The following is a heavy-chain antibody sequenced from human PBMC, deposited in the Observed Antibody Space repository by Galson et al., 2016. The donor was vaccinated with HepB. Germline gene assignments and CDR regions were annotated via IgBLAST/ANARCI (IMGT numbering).Heavy chain of an antibody. D-gene: IGHD1-26*01. CDR2: ISTYNGNT. CDR3: ARDGTLSGSYYHFYGMDV. Sequence: SVKVSCKASGYSFISYGISWVRQARGQGLEWMGWISTYNGNTNYEQKFKGRVTLTADISTSTAQMEWRSLRSDDTAVYYCARDGTLSGSYYHFYGMDVWGQGTTVTVSS. J-gene: IGHJ6*02. CDR1: GYSFISYG. V-gene: IGHV1-18*01.